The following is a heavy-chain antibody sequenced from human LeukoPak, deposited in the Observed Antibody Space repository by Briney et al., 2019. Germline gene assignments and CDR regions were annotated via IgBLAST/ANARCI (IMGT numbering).Heavy chain of an antibody. CDR1: GGSISSGGFY. CDR2: VYYSGAT. D-gene: IGHD6-13*01. V-gene: IGHV4-39*01. J-gene: IGHJ4*02. Sequence: SETLSLTCSVSGGSISSGGFYWAWIRQPPGRGLEWIGSVYYSGATYYSPSLKGRVTISVDTSKNQFSLKLSSVTAADTAVYYCARHKQQLDGIDYWGQGTLVTVSS. CDR3: ARHKQQLDGIDY.